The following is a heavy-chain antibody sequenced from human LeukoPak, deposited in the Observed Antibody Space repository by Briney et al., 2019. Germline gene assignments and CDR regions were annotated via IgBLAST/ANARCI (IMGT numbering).Heavy chain of an antibody. D-gene: IGHD3-10*01. J-gene: IGHJ1*01. V-gene: IGHV5-51*01. Sequence: GEPLKISCKGSEYSFTNYWFGWVPQMPGKGLEWIKIICPGDSDTRCRPSFQAKVTISADKSISTAYLHWSSLKASDTAMYFCATYAGRYSKYFQHWGQGTLVTVSS. CDR3: ATYAGRYSKYFQH. CDR1: EYSFTNYW. CDR2: ICPGDSDT.